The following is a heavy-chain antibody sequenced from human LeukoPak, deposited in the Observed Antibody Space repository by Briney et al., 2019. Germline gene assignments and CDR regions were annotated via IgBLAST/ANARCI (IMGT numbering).Heavy chain of an antibody. J-gene: IGHJ4*02. CDR2: IYPGYSDA. Sequence: GESLKISCKISGYKLTNNWIGWVRQVPGKGLEWMGLIYPGYSDAKYSPNFQGQVTLSVDASISTAYLQWSSLKASDTAMYYCARSWLADYWGQGTLVTVSS. CDR1: GYKLTNNW. CDR3: ARSWLADY. D-gene: IGHD6-19*01. V-gene: IGHV5-51*01.